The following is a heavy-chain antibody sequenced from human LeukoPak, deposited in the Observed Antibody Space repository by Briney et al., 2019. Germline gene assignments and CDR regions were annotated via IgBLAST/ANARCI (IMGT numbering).Heavy chain of an antibody. CDR3: ASQWLVDFDY. J-gene: IGHJ4*02. CDR1: GGSISSSSYY. D-gene: IGHD6-19*01. Sequence: SETLSLTCTVSGGSISSSSYYWGWIRQPPGKGLEWIGSIYYSGSTYYNPSLKSRVTISVDTSKNQFSLKLSSVTAADTAVYYCASQWLVDFDYWGQGTLVTVSS. CDR2: IYYSGST. V-gene: IGHV4-39*07.